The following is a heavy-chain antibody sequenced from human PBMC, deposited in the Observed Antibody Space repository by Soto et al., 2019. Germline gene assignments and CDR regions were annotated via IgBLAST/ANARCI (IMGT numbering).Heavy chain of an antibody. CDR1: GGTFSSYT. CDR3: AGDSVCSSICCYMSNLY. D-gene: IGHD2-2*02. V-gene: IGHV1-69*08. CDR2: ISPILGIA. J-gene: IGHJ4*02. Sequence: QVQLVQSGAEVKKPGSSVKVSCKASGGTFSSYTISWVRQAPGQGLEWMGRISPILGIANYAQKFKGRVTITGDKSTSTAYMELSRLRSEDTAVYYCAGDSVCSSICCYMSNLYWGQGTLVTVSS.